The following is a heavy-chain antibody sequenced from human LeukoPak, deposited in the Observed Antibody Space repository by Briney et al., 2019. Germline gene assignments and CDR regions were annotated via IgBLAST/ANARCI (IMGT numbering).Heavy chain of an antibody. D-gene: IGHD1-26*01. CDR1: GGTFSSYA. CDR2: IIPILGIA. CDR3: ARIPLVGATLDY. V-gene: IGHV1-69*04. Sequence: SVKVSCTASGGTFSSYAISWVRQAPGQGLEWMGRIIPILGIANYAQKFQGRVTITADKSTSTAYMELSSLRSEDTAVYYCARIPLVGATLDYWGQGTLVTVSS. J-gene: IGHJ4*02.